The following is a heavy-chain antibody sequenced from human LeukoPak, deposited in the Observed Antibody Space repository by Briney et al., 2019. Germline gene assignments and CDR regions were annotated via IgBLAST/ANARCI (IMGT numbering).Heavy chain of an antibody. CDR1: GYTFTGYY. Sequence: ASVTVSCKASGYTFTGYYMHWLRQAPGQGLEWMGWINPNSGGTNYAQKFQGRVTMTRDTSISTAYMELSRLRSDDTAVYYCARGGTLGPYGARGDWFDPWGQGTLVTVSS. D-gene: IGHD4/OR15-4a*01. J-gene: IGHJ5*02. CDR3: ARGGTLGPYGARGDWFDP. CDR2: INPNSGGT. V-gene: IGHV1-2*02.